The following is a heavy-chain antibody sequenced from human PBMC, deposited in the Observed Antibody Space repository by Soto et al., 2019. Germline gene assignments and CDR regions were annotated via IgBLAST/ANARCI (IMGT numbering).Heavy chain of an antibody. D-gene: IGHD3-10*01. CDR1: GISLSTSGVG. CDR3: AQSESGLVWFGDPYSDAFDI. J-gene: IGHJ3*02. CDR2: IYWDDDK. V-gene: IGHV2-5*02. Sequence: QITLKESGPALVKPTQTLTLTCTFSGISLSTSGVGVGWIRQPPAKTLEWLALIYWDDDKRYSPSLKSRLTITTNASKIQVVLTMTNIDTVDTATFYCAQSESGLVWFGDPYSDAFDIWGQGTMVTVSS.